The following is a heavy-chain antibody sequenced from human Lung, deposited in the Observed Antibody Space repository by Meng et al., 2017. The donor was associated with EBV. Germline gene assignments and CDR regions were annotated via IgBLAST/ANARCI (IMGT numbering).Heavy chain of an antibody. CDR1: GFTFSSYA. CDR2: ISYDGSNK. V-gene: IGHV3-30-3*01. Sequence: QVRLVGAGGGGGQPGRSLRLPLAASGFTFSSYAMHWFRQAPGKGLEWVAVISYDGSNKYYADSVKGRFTISRDNSKNTLYLQMNSLRAEDTAVYYCARDKGGYDGGSSPLDYWGQGTLVTVSS. D-gene: IGHD1-26*01. CDR3: ARDKGGYDGGSSPLDY. J-gene: IGHJ4*02.